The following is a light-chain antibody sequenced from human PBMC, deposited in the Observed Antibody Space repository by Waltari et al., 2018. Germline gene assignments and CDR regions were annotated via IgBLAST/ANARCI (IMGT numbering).Light chain of an antibody. Sequence: RASQSLTKKYLAWYQQKPGQAPRLLSYGASSRAAGIPDRFSGSGSGTDFTLTISRLEPDDFGVYYCQQYGSSILYTFGQGTKLEIK. J-gene: IGKJ2*01. V-gene: IGKV3-20*01. CDR2: GAS. CDR1: QSLTKKY. CDR3: QQYGSSILYT.